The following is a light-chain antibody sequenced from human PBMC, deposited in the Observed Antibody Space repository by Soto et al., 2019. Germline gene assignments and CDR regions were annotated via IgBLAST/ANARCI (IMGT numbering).Light chain of an antibody. CDR3: QQYRSYGYT. CDR1: QSISTW. Sequence: DIQMTQSPSTLSASVGDRVTITCRASQSISTWLAWYQQKPGKAPKLLIYKASSLGSGVPSRFSGSGSGTEFTLTISSLQPDDFATYYCQQYRSYGYTFGQGTKVDIK. J-gene: IGKJ2*01. V-gene: IGKV1-5*03. CDR2: KAS.